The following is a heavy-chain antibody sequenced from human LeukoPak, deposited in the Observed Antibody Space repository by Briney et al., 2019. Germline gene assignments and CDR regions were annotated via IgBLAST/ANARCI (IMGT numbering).Heavy chain of an antibody. J-gene: IGHJ3*02. CDR2: ISLGDSI. V-gene: IGHV3-23*01. CDR3: AKVATPNTLDALDI. CDR1: GFTFSSYG. D-gene: IGHD1/OR15-1a*01. Sequence: GGSLRLSCAASGFTFSSYGMSWVRQAPGKGLEWVSLISLGDSIFYADSVKGRFTISRDNSKSMVHLQMDGLRVDDTAVYYCAKVATPNTLDALDIWGQGTMVTVSS.